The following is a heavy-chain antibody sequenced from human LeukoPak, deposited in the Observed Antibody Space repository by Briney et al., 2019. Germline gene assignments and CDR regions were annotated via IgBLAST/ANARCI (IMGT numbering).Heavy chain of an antibody. J-gene: IGHJ6*02. CDR1: GFTFSSYS. Sequence: GGSLRLSCAASGFTFSSYSMNWVRQAPGKGLEWVSSISSSSYIYYADSVKGRFTISRDNAKNSLYLQMNSLRAEDTAVYYCARDEDYYYGMDVWGQGTTVTVSS. CDR2: ISSSSYI. CDR3: ARDEDYYYGMDV. V-gene: IGHV3-21*01.